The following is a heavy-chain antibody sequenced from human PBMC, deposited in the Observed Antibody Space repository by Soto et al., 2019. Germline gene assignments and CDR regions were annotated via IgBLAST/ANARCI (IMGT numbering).Heavy chain of an antibody. Sequence: GGSLRLSCAASGFTFSSYWMSWVRQAPGKGLEWVANIKQDGSEKYYVDSVKGRFTISRDNAKNSLYLQMNSLRDEDTAVYYCARKQQLGGYYYYYYMDVWGKGTTVTVSS. CDR1: GFTFSSYW. J-gene: IGHJ6*03. CDR3: ARKQQLGGYYYYYYMDV. V-gene: IGHV3-7*01. D-gene: IGHD6-6*01. CDR2: IKQDGSEK.